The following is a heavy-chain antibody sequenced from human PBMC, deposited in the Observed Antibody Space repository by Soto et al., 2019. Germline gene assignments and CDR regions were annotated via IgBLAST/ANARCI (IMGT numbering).Heavy chain of an antibody. CDR2: IYYSGST. CDR3: ARDLYSGSYHGWFDP. CDR1: GGSISSGDYY. D-gene: IGHD1-26*01. V-gene: IGHV4-30-4*01. J-gene: IGHJ5*02. Sequence: PSETLSLTCTVSGGSISSGDYYWSWIRQPPGKGLEWIGYIYYSGSTYYNPSLKSRVTISVDTSKNQFSLKLSSVTAADTAVYYCARDLYSGSYHGWFDPWGQGTLVTVSS.